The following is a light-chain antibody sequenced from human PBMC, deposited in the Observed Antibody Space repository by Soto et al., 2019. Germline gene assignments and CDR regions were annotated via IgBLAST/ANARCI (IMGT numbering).Light chain of an antibody. J-gene: IGKJ5*01. Sequence: EIVLTQSPATLSLSPGERATLSCRASQTVSNQLHWYQQKPGQAPRLLIYDASRRVTGIPARFSGSGSGPDFTLTLSSLEPEDFAVYYCQQRAGASTFGQGTRLEIK. CDR2: DAS. CDR1: QTVSNQ. CDR3: QQRAGAST. V-gene: IGKV3-11*01.